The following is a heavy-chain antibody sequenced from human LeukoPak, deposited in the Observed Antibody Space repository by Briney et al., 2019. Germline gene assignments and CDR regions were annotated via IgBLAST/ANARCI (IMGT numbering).Heavy chain of an antibody. J-gene: IGHJ4*02. D-gene: IGHD3-3*02. CDR1: GDSMSGSKYF. V-gene: IGHV4-39*01. CDR2: IFYSGSA. CDR3: ARRGITYSTIFFDK. Sequence: KTSETLSLTCTVSGDSMSGSKYFWGWIRQPPGKGLEWIGNIFYSGSAYYNPSLKGRFTVSVDTPNNQFSLKVTSVTAADTALYFCARRGITYSTIFFDKWGQGIMVTVSS.